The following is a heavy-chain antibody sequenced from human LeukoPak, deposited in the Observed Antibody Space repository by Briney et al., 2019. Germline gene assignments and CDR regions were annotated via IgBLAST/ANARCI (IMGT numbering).Heavy chain of an antibody. V-gene: IGHV4-34*01. CDR1: GGSFSGYY. CDR2: INHSAST. Sequence: SETLSLTCAVYGGSFSGYYWSWIRQPPGEGLEWIGEINHSASTNYNPSLKSRVTISVDTSKNQFSLKLSSVTAADTALYYCARGGYSGYGKPSDYWGQGTLVTVSS. CDR3: ARGGYSGYGKPSDY. J-gene: IGHJ4*02. D-gene: IGHD5-12*01.